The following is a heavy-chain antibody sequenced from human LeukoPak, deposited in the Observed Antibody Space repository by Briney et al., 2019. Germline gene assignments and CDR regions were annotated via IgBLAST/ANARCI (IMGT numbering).Heavy chain of an antibody. CDR2: IYYTGST. CDR1: GASISSYY. CDR3: ATLQSSGYDYSDY. V-gene: IGHV4-59*08. Sequence: SETLSLTCTVSGASISSYYWSWIRQPPGKELEWIGYIYYTGSTDYNPSLKSRVTMSVDTSKIQFSLKLSSVTAADTAVYYCATLQSSGYDYSDYWGQGILVTVSS. J-gene: IGHJ4*02. D-gene: IGHD3-22*01.